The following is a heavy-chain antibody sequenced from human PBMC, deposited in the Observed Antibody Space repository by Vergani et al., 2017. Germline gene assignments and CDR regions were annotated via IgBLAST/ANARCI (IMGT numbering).Heavy chain of an antibody. J-gene: IGHJ6*02. CDR3: ARVRSIVVVPAANDYYGMDV. CDR2: IYTSGST. V-gene: IGHV4-61*02. D-gene: IGHD2-2*01. CDR1: GGSISSGSYY. Sequence: QVQLQESGPGLVKPSQTLSLTCTVSGGSISSGSYYWSWIRQPAGKGLEWIGRIYTSGSTNYNPSLKSRVTISVDTSKNQFSLKLSSVTAADTAVYYCARVRSIVVVPAANDYYGMDVWGQGP.